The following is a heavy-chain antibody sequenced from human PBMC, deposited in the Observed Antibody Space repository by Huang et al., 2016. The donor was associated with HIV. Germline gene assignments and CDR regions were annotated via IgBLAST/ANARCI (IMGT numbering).Heavy chain of an antibody. V-gene: IGHV7-4-1*02. D-gene: IGHD3-9*01. J-gene: IGHJ4*02. CDR2: INTKTGKP. Sequence: QVQLVQSGSELRKPGASVKVSCKASGYTFTTYNLIWVRQAPGHGLEWMGWINTKTGKPTYAQGFTGRFVFSLDTTVNTAYLQISSLKTDDTAKYFCARYRLTGTFLDSWGQGTQVTVSS. CDR1: GYTFTTYN. CDR3: ARYRLTGTFLDS.